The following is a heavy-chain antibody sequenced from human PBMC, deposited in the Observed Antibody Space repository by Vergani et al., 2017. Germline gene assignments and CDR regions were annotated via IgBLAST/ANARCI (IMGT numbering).Heavy chain of an antibody. Sequence: QVQLVESGGGVVQPGRSLRLSCASSGFTFNQYGMHWVRQAPGKGLEWVAVTWYVGNNKQYADSVKGRFTISRDNSKSTVYLQMNSLRDVDTCVYYCSRDLRLLYNRFYPWGQGTLVTVSS. CDR3: SRDLRLLYNRFYP. CDR2: TWYVGNNK. J-gene: IGHJ5*02. CDR1: GFTFNQYG. D-gene: IGHD1-14*01. V-gene: IGHV3-33*01.